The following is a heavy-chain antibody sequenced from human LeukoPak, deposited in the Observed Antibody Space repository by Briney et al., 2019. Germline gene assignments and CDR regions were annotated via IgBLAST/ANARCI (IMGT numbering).Heavy chain of an antibody. CDR3: ARDLSSFATIDSSGWYWWGGMPTPLFDY. CDR1: GGTFSSYA. Sequence: GASVKVSCKASGGTFSSYAISWVRQAPGQGLEWIGGIIPIFGTANYAQKLQGRVTMTTDTSTSTAYMELRSLRSDDTAVYYCARDLSSFATIDSSGWYWWGGMPTPLFDYWGQGTLVTVSS. CDR2: IIPIFGTA. V-gene: IGHV1-69*05. J-gene: IGHJ4*02. D-gene: IGHD6-19*01.